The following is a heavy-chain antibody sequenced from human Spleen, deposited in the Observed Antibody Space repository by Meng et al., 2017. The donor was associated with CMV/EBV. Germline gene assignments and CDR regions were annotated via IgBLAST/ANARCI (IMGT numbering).Heavy chain of an antibody. J-gene: IGHJ4*02. CDR2: ISGGGTST. CDR1: GFNFRNYW. CDR3: ARGAKYDFWSGYFGDY. Sequence: SGFNFRNYWMHWVRQTPGKGLVWVAHISGGGTSTSSGESVKDRFTISRDNAKDTVYLQMNSLRAEDTAVYYCARGAKYDFWSGYFGDYWGQGTLVTVSS. D-gene: IGHD3-3*01. V-gene: IGHV3-74*01.